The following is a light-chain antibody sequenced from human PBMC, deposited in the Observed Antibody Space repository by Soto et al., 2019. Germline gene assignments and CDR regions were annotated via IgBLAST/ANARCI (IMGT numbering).Light chain of an antibody. Sequence: QSVLTQPASVSGSPGQSITISCTGTSSDVGGYNYVSWYQQHPGKAPKLMIYDVSNRPSGVSNRFSGSKSGNTACLTISGLQAEDESDYYCNSYTSSGTRLYVFGTGTKLTVL. CDR2: DVS. CDR1: SSDVGGYNY. J-gene: IGLJ1*01. V-gene: IGLV2-14*01. CDR3: NSYTSSGTRLYV.